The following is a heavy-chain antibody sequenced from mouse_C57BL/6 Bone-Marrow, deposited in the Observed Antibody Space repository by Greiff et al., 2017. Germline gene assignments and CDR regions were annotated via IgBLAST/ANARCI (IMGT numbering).Heavy chain of an antibody. Sequence: VQVVESGAELARPGASVKLSCKASGYTFTSYGISWVKQRTGQGLEWIGEIYPRSGNTYYNEKFKGKATLTADKSSSTAYLELRSLTSADSAVYFGARECASSEQDYWGTGTTLTVSS. CDR1: GYTFTSYG. CDR3: ARECASSEQDY. V-gene: IGHV1-81*01. CDR2: IYPRSGNT. D-gene: IGHD3-1*01. J-gene: IGHJ2*01.